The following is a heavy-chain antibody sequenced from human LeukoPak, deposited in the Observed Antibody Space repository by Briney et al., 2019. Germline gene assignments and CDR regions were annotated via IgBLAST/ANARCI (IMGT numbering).Heavy chain of an antibody. CDR2: IKQDGSEK. D-gene: IGHD5-24*01. V-gene: IGHV3-7*03. J-gene: IGHJ4*02. CDR3: ARGEGWLQLYYFDY. Sequence: PGGSLRLSCAASGFTFSSYWMSWVRQVPGKGLEWVANIKQDGSEKYYVDSVKGRFTISRDNAKNSLYLQMNSLRAEDTAVYYCARGEGWLQLYYFDYWGQGTLVTVSS. CDR1: GFTFSSYW.